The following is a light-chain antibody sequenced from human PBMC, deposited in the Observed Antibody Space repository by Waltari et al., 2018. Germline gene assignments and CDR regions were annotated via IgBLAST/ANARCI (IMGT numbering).Light chain of an antibody. J-gene: IGKJ1*01. Sequence: DIQMTQSPSSLSASIGDSVIITCRASQSIRTYLNWYQQKPGTAPNLLIDAASNLQSGVPSRFSGSGSGTHFFLTISSLQPEDFATYYCQQSYTTPTWTFGQGTKVEIK. CDR3: QQSYTTPTWT. CDR2: AAS. CDR1: QSIRTY. V-gene: IGKV1-39*01.